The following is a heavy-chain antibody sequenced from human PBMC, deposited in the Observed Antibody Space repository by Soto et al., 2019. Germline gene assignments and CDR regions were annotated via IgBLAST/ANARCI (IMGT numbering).Heavy chain of an antibody. CDR2: IDPSDSQT. J-gene: IGHJ4*02. CDR3: ARQIYDSDTGPNFQYYFDS. D-gene: IGHD3-22*01. V-gene: IGHV5-10-1*01. CDR1: GYSFAGYW. Sequence: ESLKIPCNGSGYSFAGYWITWVRQKPGKGLEWMGRIDPSDSQTYYSPSFRGHVTISATKSITTVFLQWSSLRASDTAMYYCARQIYDSDTGPNFQYYFDSWGQGTPVTVSS.